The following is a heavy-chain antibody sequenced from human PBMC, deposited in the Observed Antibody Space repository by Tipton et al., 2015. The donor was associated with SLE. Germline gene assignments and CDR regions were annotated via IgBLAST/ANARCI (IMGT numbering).Heavy chain of an antibody. CDR1: GGSISSYY. J-gene: IGHJ4*02. V-gene: IGHV4-59*12. Sequence: TLSLTCTVSGGSISSYYWSWIRQPPGKGLEWIGNIYYTGRTNYNPSLKSRVTISVDTSKNQFSLRLTSVTAADTAVYYCARGGVGGYDYLDYWGQGTPVVVSS. D-gene: IGHD5-12*01. CDR3: ARGGVGGYDYLDY. CDR2: IYYTGRT.